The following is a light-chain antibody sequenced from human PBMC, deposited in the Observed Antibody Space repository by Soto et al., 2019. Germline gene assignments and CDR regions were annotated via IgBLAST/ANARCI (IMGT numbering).Light chain of an antibody. CDR2: AAS. CDR3: QQTHAVPLT. CDR1: QPIGNY. V-gene: IGKV1-39*01. Sequence: DVQMTQSPSSLSASVGDRVTIACRASQPIGNYLNWYKQKPGEATKVLIFAASSLRSGVPSRVSGSGYGTDFTLTINNLHPEYSATYDCQQTHAVPLTYVQGTRL. J-gene: IGKJ5*01.